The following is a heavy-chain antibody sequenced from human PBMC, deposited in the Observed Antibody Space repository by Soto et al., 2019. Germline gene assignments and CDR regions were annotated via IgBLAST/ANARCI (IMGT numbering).Heavy chain of an antibody. V-gene: IGHV3-23*01. CDR1: GLTFNYYA. CDR2: VPGSGANT. J-gene: IGHJ5*02. Sequence: EVQLLESGGGSVQPGGSLRLSCAASGLTFNYYAMSWVRQAPAKGLEWVSTVPGSGANTYYADSVKGRFTISRDNSKNTLYLQINSLRAEDTAMYYCVKGGSGELCDSWGQGTLVTVSS. CDR3: VKGGSGELCDS. D-gene: IGHD3-10*01.